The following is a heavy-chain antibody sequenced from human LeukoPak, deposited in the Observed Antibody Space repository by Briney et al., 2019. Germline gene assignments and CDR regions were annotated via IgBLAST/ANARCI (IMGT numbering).Heavy chain of an antibody. CDR2: IIPIFGIA. CDR3: AGEDQSGGILDYGTWFDP. D-gene: IGHD4-17*01. V-gene: IGHV1-69*04. Sequence: SVKLSCKASGGTFSSYAISWVRQAPGQGLEWMGRIIPIFGIANYAQKFQGRVTITADQSTSTAYMELSSLRSEDTAVYYCAGEDQSGGILDYGTWFDPWGQGTLVTVSS. CDR1: GGTFSSYA. J-gene: IGHJ5*02.